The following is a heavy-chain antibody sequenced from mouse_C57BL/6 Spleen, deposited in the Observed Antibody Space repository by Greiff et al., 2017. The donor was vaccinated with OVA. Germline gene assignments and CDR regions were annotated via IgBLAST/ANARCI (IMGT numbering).Heavy chain of an antibody. CDR2: INPNNGGT. V-gene: IGHV1-22*01. CDR3: ASYRGDAMDY. J-gene: IGHJ4*01. D-gene: IGHD2-12*01. Sequence: VQLQQSGPELVKPGASVKMSCKASGYTFTDYHMHWVKQSHGKSLEWIGYINPNNGGTSYNQKFKGKATLTVNKSSSTAYMELRSLTSADSAVYYCASYRGDAMDYWGQGTSVTVS. CDR1: GYTFTDYH.